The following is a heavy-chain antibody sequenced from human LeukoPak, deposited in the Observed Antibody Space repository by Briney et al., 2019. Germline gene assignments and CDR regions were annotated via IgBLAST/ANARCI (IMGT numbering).Heavy chain of an antibody. V-gene: IGHV3-23*01. CDR2: ISGSGGST. CDR3: ARVLRSGYGMDV. J-gene: IGHJ6*02. Sequence: QPGGSLRLSCAASGFTFSSYAMSWVRQAPGKGLEWVSAISGSGGSTYYADSVKGRFTISRDNSKNTLYLQMNSLRVEDTAVYYCARVLRSGYGMDVWGQGTTVTVSS. CDR1: GFTFSSYA.